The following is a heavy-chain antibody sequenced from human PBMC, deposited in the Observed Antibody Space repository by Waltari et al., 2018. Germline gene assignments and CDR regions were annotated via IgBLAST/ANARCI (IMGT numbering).Heavy chain of an antibody. J-gene: IGHJ4*02. Sequence: QVKLLESGGGVVQPGGSLRLSCAASGFNFSDYVMHWVLQAPGKGLEWLAVVSFDETTKYYADSVKGRFTISRDNSRNTVFLDMNSLRPEDTATYYCASVTGTGYWGQGTLVTVSS. V-gene: IGHV3-30*03. CDR1: GFNFSDYV. D-gene: IGHD1-20*01. CDR2: VSFDETTK. CDR3: ASVTGTGY.